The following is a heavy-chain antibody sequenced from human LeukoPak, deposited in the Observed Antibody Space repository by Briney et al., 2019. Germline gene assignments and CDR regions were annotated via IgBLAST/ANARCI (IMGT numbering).Heavy chain of an antibody. J-gene: IGHJ4*02. V-gene: IGHV4-39*01. D-gene: IGHD5-12*01. CDR2: NYYSGST. Sequence: SETLSLSCTVSGGSISSSSYYWGWIRQPPGKGLEWIESNYYSGSTYFNPSLKSRVTISVDTSKNQFSLKLSSVTAADTAVYYCASFDIPDKVRYYFDYWGQGTLVTVSS. CDR1: GGSISSSSYY. CDR3: ASFDIPDKVRYYFDY.